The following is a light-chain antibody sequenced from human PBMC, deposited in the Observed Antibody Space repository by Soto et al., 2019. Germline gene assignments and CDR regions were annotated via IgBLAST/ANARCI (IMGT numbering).Light chain of an antibody. V-gene: IGLV3-21*02. CDR1: NIGSKS. CDR2: DDS. J-gene: IGLJ3*02. Sequence: SYELAQAPSVSAAPGQTTSITCAGDNIGSKSVHWYQQKPGQAPLLVVYDDSDRPSGIPERFSGSNSGNTATLTISRVEAGDKAEYNCQVWEIGSVCWGFGGGTKVTVL. CDR3: QVWEIGSVCWG.